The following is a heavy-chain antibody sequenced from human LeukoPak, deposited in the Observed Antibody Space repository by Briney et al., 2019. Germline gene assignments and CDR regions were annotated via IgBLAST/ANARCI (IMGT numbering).Heavy chain of an antibody. Sequence: SETLSLTCAVYGGSFSGYYWSWIRQPPGKGLEWIGEINHSGSTNYNPSLKSRVTISVDTSKNQFSLKLSSVTAADTAVYYCAKDVKYSSSSPAREPLDYWGQGTLVTVSS. CDR3: AKDVKYSSSSPAREPLDY. V-gene: IGHV4-34*01. CDR1: GGSFSGYY. J-gene: IGHJ4*02. CDR2: INHSGST. D-gene: IGHD6-6*01.